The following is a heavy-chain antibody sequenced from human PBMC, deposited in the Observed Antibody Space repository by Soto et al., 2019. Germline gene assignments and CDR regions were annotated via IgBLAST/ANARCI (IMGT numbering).Heavy chain of an antibody. Sequence: SETVSLTCSVSGGSMRNYYWNWIRQPPGRGLEWIGYVYHSGSTNYNPSLKSRVSMSVDVSRNHFSLTLHSVTAADTAVYFCTSSYSTSSSPDYWGPGTLVTVSS. CDR3: TSSYSTSSSPDY. CDR1: GGSMRNYY. V-gene: IGHV4-59*01. CDR2: VYHSGST. D-gene: IGHD6-6*01. J-gene: IGHJ4*02.